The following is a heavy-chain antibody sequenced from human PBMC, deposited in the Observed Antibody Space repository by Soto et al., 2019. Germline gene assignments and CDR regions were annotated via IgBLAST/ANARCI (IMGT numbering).Heavy chain of an antibody. CDR3: AHRRGSRVGYYFDY. CDR1: GFSLSTSGVG. J-gene: IGHJ4*02. D-gene: IGHD3-10*01. V-gene: IGHV2-5*02. Sequence: QITLKESGPTLVKPTQTLTLTCTFSGFSLSTSGVGVGWIRQPPGKALEWLALIYWDDDKRYSPSLKSRLTITKDPSKNQVVLTMTNMDPVDTATYYCAHRRGSRVGYYFDYWGQGTLVTVSS. CDR2: IYWDDDK.